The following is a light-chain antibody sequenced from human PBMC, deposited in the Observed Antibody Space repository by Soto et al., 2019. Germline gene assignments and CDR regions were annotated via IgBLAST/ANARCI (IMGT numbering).Light chain of an antibody. CDR3: QQSYSTPLFT. CDR2: SAS. Sequence: DIAMTQSPSSLSASVGDRVTITCRASESISTSLNWYQQKPAKAPKLLIYSASTLESGAPSTFSGSGSGTEFPLTISSLQREDFATYFCQQSYSTPLFTFGPGTKVDIK. CDR1: ESISTS. J-gene: IGKJ3*01. V-gene: IGKV1-39*01.